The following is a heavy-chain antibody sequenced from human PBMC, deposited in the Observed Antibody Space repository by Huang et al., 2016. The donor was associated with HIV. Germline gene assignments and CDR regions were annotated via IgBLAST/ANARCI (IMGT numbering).Heavy chain of an antibody. V-gene: IGHV4-39*02. CDR1: GGSIRSDNYY. D-gene: IGHD3-10*01. CDR2: IYYSGST. CDR3: ARLPGSITMIRGVITDPY. J-gene: IGHJ4*02. Sequence: QLQLQESGPGLVKPSETLSLTCTVSGGSIRSDNYYWGWIRQPPGKGLAWIGSIYYSGSTDYNPSLKRRVTITVDTSKNHFSLRMRSVTAADTAVYYCARLPGSITMIRGVITDPYWGQGTLVTVSS.